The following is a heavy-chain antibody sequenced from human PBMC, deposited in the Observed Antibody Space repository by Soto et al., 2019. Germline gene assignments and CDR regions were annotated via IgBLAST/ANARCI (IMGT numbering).Heavy chain of an antibody. CDR1: GYSFTSYW. D-gene: IGHD6-6*01. J-gene: IGHJ4*02. Sequence: GESLKISFKGSGYSFTSYWISWVRQMPGKGLEWMGRIDPSDSYTNYSPSFQGHVTISADKSISTAYLQWSSLKASDTAMYYCARHTQLAYQNHFDYWGQGTLVAVSS. V-gene: IGHV5-10-1*01. CDR3: ARHTQLAYQNHFDY. CDR2: IDPSDSYT.